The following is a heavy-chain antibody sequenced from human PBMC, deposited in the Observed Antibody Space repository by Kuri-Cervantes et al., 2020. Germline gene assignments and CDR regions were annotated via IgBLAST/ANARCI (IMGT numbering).Heavy chain of an antibody. J-gene: IGHJ6*03. V-gene: IGHV4-59*01. CDR3: ARSGKYYDFWSGYYHPDLDYYYYMDV. CDR1: GGSISSYY. CDR2: IYYSGST. Sequence: GSLRLSCTVSGGSISSYYWSWIRQPPGKGLEWIGYIYYSGSTNYNPSLKSRVTISVDTSKNQFSLKLSSVTAADTAVYYCARSGKYYDFWSGYYHPDLDYYYYMDVWGKGTTVTVSS. D-gene: IGHD3-3*01.